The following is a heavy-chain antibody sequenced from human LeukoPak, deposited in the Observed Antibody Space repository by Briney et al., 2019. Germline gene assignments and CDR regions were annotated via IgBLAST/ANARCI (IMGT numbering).Heavy chain of an antibody. J-gene: IGHJ4*02. D-gene: IGHD4-17*01. CDR1: GFTFSGYG. CDR3: ARSYNYYGDYFFDY. CDR2: ISDIGSQK. V-gene: IGHV3-30*03. Sequence: GGSLRLSCPASGFTFSGYGMYWVRQAPGKGLEWLAVISDIGSQKSYADSVKGRFTISRDNSKNTLFLQMNSLRAEDTAVYYCARSYNYYGDYFFDYWGQGTLVTVSS.